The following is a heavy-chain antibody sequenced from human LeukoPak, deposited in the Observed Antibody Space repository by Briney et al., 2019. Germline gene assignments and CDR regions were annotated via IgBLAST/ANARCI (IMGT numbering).Heavy chain of an antibody. CDR2: INWNGGST. V-gene: IGHV3-20*01. CDR1: GFTFDDYG. J-gene: IGHJ5*02. D-gene: IGHD3-10*01. Sequence: GGSLRLSCAASGFTFDDYGMSWVRQAPGKGLEWVSGINWNGGSTGYADSVKGRFTISRDNAKNSLYLQMNSLRAEDTASYHCARDRGTGSNNWFDPWGQGTLVIVSS. CDR3: ARDRGTGSNNWFDP.